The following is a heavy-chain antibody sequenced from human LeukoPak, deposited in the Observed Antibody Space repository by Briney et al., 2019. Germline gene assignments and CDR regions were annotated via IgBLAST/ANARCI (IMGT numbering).Heavy chain of an antibody. CDR2: ISRSGDTL. CDR1: GFPFRDYY. D-gene: IGHD2/OR15-2a*01. V-gene: IGHV3-11*01. J-gene: IGHJ6*02. Sequence: GGSQRLSCAASGFPFRDYYMTWIRQAPGKGLEWISYISRSGDTLYYADSVEGRFTISRDNAKNSLLLQMNSLRADDTAVYYCAREVVIFPDYYYYGMDVWGQGTTVTVSS. CDR3: AREVVIFPDYYYYGMDV.